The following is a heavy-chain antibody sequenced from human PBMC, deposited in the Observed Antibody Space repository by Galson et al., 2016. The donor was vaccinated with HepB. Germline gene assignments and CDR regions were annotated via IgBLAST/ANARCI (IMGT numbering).Heavy chain of an antibody. D-gene: IGHD2-15*01. J-gene: IGHJ3*02. Sequence: SLRLSCAASGFTFSTYGMHWVRQAPGKGLEWVAVIWYDGSNKYYADSVKGRFTISRDNSKNTLYLQMNSLRAEDTAVYYCARDGGYFSGGSCYSDAFDIWGQGTMVTVSS. CDR1: GFTFSTYG. CDR2: IWYDGSNK. V-gene: IGHV3-33*01. CDR3: ARDGGYFSGGSCYSDAFDI.